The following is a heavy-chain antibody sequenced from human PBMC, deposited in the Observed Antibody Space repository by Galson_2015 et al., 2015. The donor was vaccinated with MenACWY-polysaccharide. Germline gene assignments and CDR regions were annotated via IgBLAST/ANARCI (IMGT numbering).Heavy chain of an antibody. J-gene: IGHJ2*01. CDR1: GGSISSYY. CDR3: ARGGMGGDYHFYWYFEL. Sequence: ETLSLTCTVSGGSISSYYWSWIRQPAGKGLEWIGRIYTSGSTNYNPSLKSRVTMSVDTSKNQFSLKLSSVTAADTAVYYCARGGMGGDYHFYWYFELWGRGTLVTVSS. CDR2: IYTSGST. D-gene: IGHD4-17*01. V-gene: IGHV4-4*07.